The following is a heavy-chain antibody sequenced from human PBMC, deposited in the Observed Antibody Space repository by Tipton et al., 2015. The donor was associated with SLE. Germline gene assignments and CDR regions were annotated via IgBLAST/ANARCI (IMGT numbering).Heavy chain of an antibody. Sequence: SLRLSCAASGFTFSDYYMSWIRQAPGKGLEWVSYISSSSSYTNYADSVKGRFTISRDNAKNSLYLQMNSLRAEDTAVYYCAKDAYCSSTSCYYDYWGQGTLVTVSS. V-gene: IGHV3-11*05. J-gene: IGHJ4*02. CDR1: GFTFSDYY. D-gene: IGHD2-2*01. CDR2: ISSSSSYT. CDR3: AKDAYCSSTSCYYDY.